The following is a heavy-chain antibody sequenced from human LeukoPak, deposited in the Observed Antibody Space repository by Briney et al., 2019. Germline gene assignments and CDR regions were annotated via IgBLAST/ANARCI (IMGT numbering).Heavy chain of an antibody. D-gene: IGHD1-14*01. CDR2: ISTDGSTT. CDR1: GFTFTSYS. Sequence: GSLRLSCAASGFTFTSYSMNWVRQAPGKGLVWVSRISTDGSTTTYADSVKGRFTISRDNAKNTAYLQMNSLRAEDTAVYYCAGGPAYWGRGNLVTVSS. CDR3: AGGPAY. J-gene: IGHJ4*02. V-gene: IGHV3-74*01.